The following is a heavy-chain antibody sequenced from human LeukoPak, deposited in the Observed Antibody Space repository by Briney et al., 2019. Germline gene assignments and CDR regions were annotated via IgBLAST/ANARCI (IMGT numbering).Heavy chain of an antibody. CDR1: GYSISSGYY. J-gene: IGHJ3*02. V-gene: IGHV4-38-2*02. CDR2: IYHSGST. Sequence: PSETLSLTCTVSGYSISSGYYWGWIRQPPGKGLEWIGSIYHSGSTYYNPSLKSRVTISVDTSKNQFSLKLSSVTAADTAVYYCARDSSSWCFDIWGQGTMVTVSS. D-gene: IGHD6-13*01. CDR3: ARDSSSWCFDI.